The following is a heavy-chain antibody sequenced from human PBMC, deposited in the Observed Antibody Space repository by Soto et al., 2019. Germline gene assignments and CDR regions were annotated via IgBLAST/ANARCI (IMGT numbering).Heavy chain of an antibody. CDR1: GFIVSNAW. CDR2: IKSETDGGAT. V-gene: IGHV3-15*07. Sequence: EVQLVESGGGLVKPGGSLRLSCAASGFIVSNAWVNWVRQAPGKGLEWVGRIKSETDGGATDYGTPVEGRFTISRDDSTRTLYLQMNSLKTEDTAVYYCSTDKSYWGQGTLVTVSA. CDR3: STDKSY. J-gene: IGHJ4*02.